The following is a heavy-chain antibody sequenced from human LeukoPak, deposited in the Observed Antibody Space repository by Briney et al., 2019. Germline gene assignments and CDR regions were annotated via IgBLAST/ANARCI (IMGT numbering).Heavy chain of an antibody. CDR2: IIPIVETA. Sequence: SVKVSCKASGGTFSNYALNWLRQAPGQGLEWMGGIIPIVETANYAQKFQGRVTISTDESTSTVFMELHSLRSEDTAVYYCTTDPRITVAGTGYYYYYMGVWGKGTTVTVSS. CDR1: GGTFSNYA. CDR3: TTDPRITVAGTGYYYYYMGV. J-gene: IGHJ6*03. V-gene: IGHV1-69*05. D-gene: IGHD6-19*01.